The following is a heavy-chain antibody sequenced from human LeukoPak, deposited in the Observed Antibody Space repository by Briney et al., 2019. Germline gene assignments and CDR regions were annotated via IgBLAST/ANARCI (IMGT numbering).Heavy chain of an antibody. CDR3: ARDPASVYDILTGYRPPFFDY. V-gene: IGHV3-48*01. D-gene: IGHD3-9*01. J-gene: IGHJ4*02. Sequence: GGSLRLSCTASGFTFSSYSMNWVRQAPGKGLEWVSYISSSSSTIYYADSVKGRFTISRDNAKNSLYLQMNSLRAEDTAVYYCARDPASVYDILTGYRPPFFDYWGQGTLVTVSS. CDR2: ISSSSSTI. CDR1: GFTFSSYS.